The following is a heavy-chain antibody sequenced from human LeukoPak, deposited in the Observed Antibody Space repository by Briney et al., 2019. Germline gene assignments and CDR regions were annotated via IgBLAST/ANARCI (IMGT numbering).Heavy chain of an antibody. V-gene: IGHV3-23*01. J-gene: IGHJ4*02. CDR2: ISGSGGST. CDR1: GFTFSRYA. CDR3: AKGSAMIVVAPDY. Sequence: QTGGSLRLSCAASGFTFSRYAMSWVRQAPGKGLEWVSAISGSGGSTYYADSVKGRFTISRDNSKNTLYLQMNSLRAEDTAVYYCAKGSAMIVVAPDYWGQGTLVTVSS. D-gene: IGHD3-22*01.